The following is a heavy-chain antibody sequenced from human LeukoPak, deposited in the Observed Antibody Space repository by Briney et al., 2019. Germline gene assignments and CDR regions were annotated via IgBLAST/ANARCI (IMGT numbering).Heavy chain of an antibody. D-gene: IGHD2-2*01. V-gene: IGHV4-59*01. CDR3: ARDLGYCSSISCYPCFDP. J-gene: IGHJ5*02. CDR2: IYYSGST. Sequence: SETLSLTCSGSGVSISSYYWSWIRQPPGKGLEWIGYIYYSGSTNYNPSLKSRATISVDTSKNQFSLRLNSVTAADTAAYYCARDLGYCSSISCYPCFDPWGQGTLVTVSS. CDR1: GVSISSYY.